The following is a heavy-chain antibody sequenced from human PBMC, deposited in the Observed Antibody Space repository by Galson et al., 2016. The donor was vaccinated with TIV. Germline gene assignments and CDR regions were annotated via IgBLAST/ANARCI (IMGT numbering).Heavy chain of an antibody. J-gene: IGHJ3*02. V-gene: IGHV1-69*13. CDR3: AREAYGGNAHDAFHI. D-gene: IGHD4-23*01. CDR1: GGTFISYP. Sequence: SVKVSCKASGGTFISYPISWVRQAPGQGLEWMGGIIPIFGTPNYAQKFQDRLTITADESTKTAYMELSSLRSEDTAVYYCAREAYGGNAHDAFHIWGQGTMVTVSS. CDR2: IIPIFGTP.